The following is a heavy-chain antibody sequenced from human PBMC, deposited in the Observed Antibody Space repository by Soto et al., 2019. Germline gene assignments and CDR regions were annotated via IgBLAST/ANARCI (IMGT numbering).Heavy chain of an antibody. CDR3: AREADVSSSTWSPFAY. J-gene: IGHJ4*02. CDR2: ISAYNGNT. CDR1: GFTFTNYH. Sequence: QVHLIQSGAEVKKPGASVKVSCQASGFTFTNYHINWVRQAPGQGLEWMGGISAYNGNTNYAQKLQGRVTMTTDTSTSTAYMELRSLRSDDTAVYYCAREADVSSSTWSPFAYWGQGTLVTVSS. V-gene: IGHV1-18*01. D-gene: IGHD6-13*01.